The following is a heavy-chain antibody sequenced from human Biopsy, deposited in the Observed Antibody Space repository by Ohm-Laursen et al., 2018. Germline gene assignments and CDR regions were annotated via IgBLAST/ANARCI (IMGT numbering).Heavy chain of an antibody. CDR2: ISGNSDII. D-gene: IGHD5-24*01. J-gene: IGHJ4*02. V-gene: IGHV3-23*01. Sequence: SLRLSCAASGFSFEDYGMHWVRQAPGKGLEWVSTISGNSDIIYDTDSVKGRFTISRDNSKNTLYLQMNSLRADDTAVYYCARGPSGVATIGRGQGTLVTVSS. CDR1: GFSFEDYG. CDR3: ARGPSGVATIG.